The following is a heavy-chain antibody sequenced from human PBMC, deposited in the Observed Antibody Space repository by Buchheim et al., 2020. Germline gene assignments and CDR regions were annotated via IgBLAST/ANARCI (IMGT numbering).Heavy chain of an antibody. CDR1: GFTFSGYE. CDR2: ISASGGST. D-gene: IGHD3-10*01. V-gene: IGHV3-48*03. Sequence: EVFLVESGGGLVQPGGSLRLSCAASGFTFSGYEMNWVRQAPGKGLECIAYISASGGSTYYVDSVRGRFSISRDNAKKAMYLRMNSLRVEDTAVYYCATDPHYPSGSYWGRGTL. CDR3: ATDPHYPSGSY. J-gene: IGHJ1*01.